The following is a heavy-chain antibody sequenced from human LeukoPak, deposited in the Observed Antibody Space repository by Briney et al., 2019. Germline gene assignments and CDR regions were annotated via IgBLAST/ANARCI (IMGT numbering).Heavy chain of an antibody. Sequence: GGSLRLSCAASGFTFRNFAMSWVRQAPGKGLEWVSGLSHGGTGTFYAASVKGRFTISRDDSNSTLFLQMDNLRVEDTATYYCAKDIELFMSWGQGTLVIVSS. CDR3: AKDIELFMS. J-gene: IGHJ5*02. V-gene: IGHV3-23*01. CDR1: GFTFRNFA. CDR2: LSHGGTGT. D-gene: IGHD1-26*01.